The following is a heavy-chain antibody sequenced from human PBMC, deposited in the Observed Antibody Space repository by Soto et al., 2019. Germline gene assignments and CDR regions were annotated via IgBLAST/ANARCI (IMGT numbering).Heavy chain of an antibody. CDR1: GYTFTSYY. CDR3: AREGGIEYDSLTGQLQYYYYGMDV. V-gene: IGHV1-46*01. CDR2: INPSGGST. J-gene: IGHJ6*02. Sequence: QVQLVQSGAEVKKPGASVKVSCKASGYTFTSYYMHWVRQAPGQGLEWMGIINPSGGSTSYAQKFQGRVTMTRDTSTSTVYMELSSLRSEDTAVYYCAREGGIEYDSLTGQLQYYYYGMDVWGQGTTVTVSS. D-gene: IGHD3-9*01.